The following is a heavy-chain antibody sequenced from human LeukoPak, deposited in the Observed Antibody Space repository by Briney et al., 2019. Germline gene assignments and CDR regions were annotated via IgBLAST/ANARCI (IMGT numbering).Heavy chain of an antibody. Sequence: ASVKVSCKSSRDTFSRYYIHWVRQAPGQGLEYMGVINPSGGSPRYAQKFQGRLTMTRDMSTSTVYMKLSSLRSEDTSVYYCAAADMIFGVIIPPFWGLGTPVTISS. D-gene: IGHD3-3*01. CDR1: RDTFSRYY. V-gene: IGHV1-46*01. CDR2: INPSGGSP. J-gene: IGHJ4*02. CDR3: AAADMIFGVIIPPF.